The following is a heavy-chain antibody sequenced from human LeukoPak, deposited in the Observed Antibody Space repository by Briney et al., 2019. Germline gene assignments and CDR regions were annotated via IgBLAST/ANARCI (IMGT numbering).Heavy chain of an antibody. CDR1: GFTFTSFG. V-gene: IGHV1-18*01. D-gene: IGHD6-19*01. CDR2: INGYNGNT. CDR3: ARDIGSASFQAGYHYYYMDV. Sequence: ASVKVSCRASGFTFTSFGFSWVRQAPGQGLQWMGWINGYNGNTEYAQNLQGRVSMTRDISTSTVYMQLTSLRSDDTAVYYCARDIGSASFQAGYHYYYMDVWGEGTMVTVSS. J-gene: IGHJ6*03.